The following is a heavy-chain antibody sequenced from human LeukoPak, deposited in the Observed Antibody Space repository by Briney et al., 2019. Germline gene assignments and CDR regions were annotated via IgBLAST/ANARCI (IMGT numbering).Heavy chain of an antibody. CDR1: GYTFTGYY. CDR3: ARGSSLRYSSGWYNWFDP. J-gene: IGHJ5*02. D-gene: IGHD6-19*01. CDR2: INPNSGGT. V-gene: IGHV1-2*02. Sequence: ASVKVSCKASGYTFTGYYMHWVRQAPGQGLEWMGWINPNSGGTNHAQKFQCRVTMTRDTSISTPYMELRRLRSADTAVHYCARGSSLRYSSGWYNWFDPWGQGTLVTVSS.